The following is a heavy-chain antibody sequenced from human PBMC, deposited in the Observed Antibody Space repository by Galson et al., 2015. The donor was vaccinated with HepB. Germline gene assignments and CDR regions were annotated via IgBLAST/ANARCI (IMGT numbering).Heavy chain of an antibody. CDR2: ISSSSSYT. J-gene: IGHJ4*02. D-gene: IGHD3-22*01. Sequence: SLRLSCAASGFTFSDYYMSWIRQAPGKGLEWVSYISSSSSYTNYADSVEGRFTISRDNAKNSLYLQMNSLRAEDTAVYYCARDGAAHYDSSGYYFDYWGQGTLVTVPS. V-gene: IGHV3-11*06. CDR1: GFTFSDYY. CDR3: ARDGAAHYDSSGYYFDY.